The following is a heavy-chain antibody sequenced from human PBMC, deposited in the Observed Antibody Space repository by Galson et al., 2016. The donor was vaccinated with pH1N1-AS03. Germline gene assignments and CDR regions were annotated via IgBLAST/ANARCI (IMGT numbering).Heavy chain of an antibody. J-gene: IGHJ4*02. D-gene: IGHD1-26*01. CDR3: ARVVGARPPPDY. CDR1: GGSISSRAYY. V-gene: IGHV4-39*01. CDR2: IYDTGRT. Sequence: SETLSLTCTFSGGSISSRAYYWGWIRQPPGKGLEWIGSIYDTGRTTYNPSLKSRVTISGDTSKNQLSLKVTSMTAADTAVYYCARVVGARPPPDYWGQGTLVTVSS.